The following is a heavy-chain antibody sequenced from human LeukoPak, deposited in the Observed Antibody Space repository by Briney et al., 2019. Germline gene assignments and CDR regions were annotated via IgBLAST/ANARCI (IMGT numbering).Heavy chain of an antibody. Sequence: GGSLRLSCAASGFTFSSYEMNWVRQAPGKGLEWVSYISSSGSTIYYADSVKGRFTISRDNAKNSLYLQMNSLRAEDTAVYYCARDIAVADWGAFDIWGQGTMVTVSS. J-gene: IGHJ3*02. V-gene: IGHV3-48*03. CDR2: ISSSGSTI. CDR3: ARDIAVADWGAFDI. CDR1: GFTFSSYE. D-gene: IGHD6-19*01.